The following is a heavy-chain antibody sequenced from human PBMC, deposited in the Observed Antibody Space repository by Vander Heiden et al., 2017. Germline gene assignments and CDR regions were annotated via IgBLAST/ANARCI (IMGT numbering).Heavy chain of an antibody. CDR1: GGPISSSSYY. Sequence: QLQLQESGPGLVKPSETLSLTRTVSGGPISSSSYYWGWIRQPPGKGLEWIGSIFYSGSTYDNPSLKSRVTISVDTAKNQFSMQMSSVTAADTAVYYVASAYRSSWLDYWGQGTMVTVSS. CDR3: ASAYRSSWLDY. D-gene: IGHD6-13*01. J-gene: IGHJ4*02. CDR2: IFYSGST. V-gene: IGHV4-39*01.